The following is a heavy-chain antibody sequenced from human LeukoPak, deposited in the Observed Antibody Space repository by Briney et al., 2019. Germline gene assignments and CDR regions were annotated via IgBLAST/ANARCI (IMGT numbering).Heavy chain of an antibody. CDR3: AKDRKYYHDISGYYPN. CDR2: IQYDGSNK. J-gene: IGHJ4*02. Sequence: GGSLRLSCTASGFTFGSYGIHWVRQAPGKGLEWVAFIQYDGSNKYYADSVKGRFIISRDNSKNTLYPQMNSLRVEDTAVYYCAKDRKYYHDISGYYPNWGQGTLVTVSS. D-gene: IGHD3-22*01. V-gene: IGHV3-30*02. CDR1: GFTFGSYG.